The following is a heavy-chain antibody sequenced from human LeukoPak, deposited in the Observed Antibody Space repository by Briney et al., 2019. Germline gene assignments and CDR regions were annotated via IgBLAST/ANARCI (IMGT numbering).Heavy chain of an antibody. D-gene: IGHD5-18*01. J-gene: IGHJ4*02. CDR1: GGSISSYF. V-gene: IGHV4-59*12. Sequence: SETLSLTCIVSGGSISSYFWSWIRQPPGKGLQWIGYIYYSGSTNYNPSLKSRITISVDTSKNQFSLKLSSMTAADTAVYYCARRPGGYSYGLSFDYWGQGTLVTVSS. CDR2: IYYSGST. CDR3: ARRPGGYSYGLSFDY.